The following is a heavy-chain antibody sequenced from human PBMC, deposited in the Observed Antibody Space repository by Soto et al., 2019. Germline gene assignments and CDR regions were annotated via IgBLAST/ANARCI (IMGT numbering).Heavy chain of an antibody. CDR2: IKSKTDGGTT. V-gene: IGHV3-15*07. CDR1: GFTFSNAW. CDR3: TTSERCFRGEYYYYGMVF. D-gene: IGHD3-10*01. Sequence: GGSLRLSCAASGFTFSNAWMNWVRQAPGKGLEWVGRIKSKTDGGTTDYAAPVKGRFTISRDDSKNTLYLQMNSLKTEDTAVYYCTTSERCFRGEYYYYGMVFWGQGTTVSVFS. J-gene: IGHJ6*02.